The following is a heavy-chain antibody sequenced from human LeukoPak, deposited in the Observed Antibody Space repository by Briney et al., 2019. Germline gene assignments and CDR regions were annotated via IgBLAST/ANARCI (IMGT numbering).Heavy chain of an antibody. CDR1: GYTFTGYG. J-gene: IGHJ6*02. Sequence: ASVKVSCKASGYTFTGYGISWVRQAPGQGLEWMGWISAYNGNTNYAQKLQGRVTMTTDTSTSTAYMELRSLRSDDTAVYYCARGGSYYDFWSGLDVWGQGTTVTVSS. CDR2: ISAYNGNT. V-gene: IGHV1-18*01. CDR3: ARGGSYYDFWSGLDV. D-gene: IGHD3-3*01.